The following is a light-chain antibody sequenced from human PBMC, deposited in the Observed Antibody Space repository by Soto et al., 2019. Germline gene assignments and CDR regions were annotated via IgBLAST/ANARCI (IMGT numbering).Light chain of an antibody. J-gene: IGLJ1*01. CDR2: DVS. CDR3: SSYTSATTYV. CDR1: SSDVGAYNY. V-gene: IGLV2-14*03. Sequence: QSALTQPASVSGSPGQSITISCTGTSSDVGAYNYDSWYQQHHPGEAPKLIIYDVSHRPSGVSNRFSGSKSGNTASLTISGFQTEDEADYYCSSYTSATTYVFGTGTKVTVL.